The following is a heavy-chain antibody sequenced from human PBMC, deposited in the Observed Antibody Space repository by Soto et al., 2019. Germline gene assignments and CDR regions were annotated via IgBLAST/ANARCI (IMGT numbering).Heavy chain of an antibody. CDR1: GFKFSSYW. Sequence: EVQVVESGGGLVQPGGSLRLSCIATGFKFSSYWMHWVRQAPGRGLAWVSGISTDGRDTRYADSVKGRFTISRDNAKNTLYLQMNSLRAEDTAVFYCARDFKDRGWGQGTLVTVSS. CDR3: ARDFKDRG. V-gene: IGHV3-74*01. J-gene: IGHJ4*02. CDR2: ISTDGRDT.